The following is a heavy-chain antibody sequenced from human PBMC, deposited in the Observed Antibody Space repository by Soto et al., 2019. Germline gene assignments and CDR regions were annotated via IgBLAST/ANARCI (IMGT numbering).Heavy chain of an antibody. Sequence: ASVKVSCKASGYTFTGYYMHWVRQAPGQGLEWMGWINPNSGGTNYAQKFQGWVTMTRDTSISTAYMELSRLRSDDTAVYYCARGPIAAAGKGYYYYGMDVWGQGTTVTVSS. CDR1: GYTFTGYY. V-gene: IGHV1-2*04. CDR3: ARGPIAAAGKGYYYYGMDV. CDR2: INPNSGGT. J-gene: IGHJ6*02. D-gene: IGHD6-13*01.